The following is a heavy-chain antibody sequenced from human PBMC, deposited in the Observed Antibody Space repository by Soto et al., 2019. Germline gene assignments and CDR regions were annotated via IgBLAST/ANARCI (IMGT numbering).Heavy chain of an antibody. CDR2: ISYDGSDK. J-gene: IGHJ4*02. D-gene: IGHD3-22*01. V-gene: IGHV3-30-3*01. CDR3: ARDYYKYYDSSGYYRSPAY. Sequence: PLRLPCAASGFSLSSYALHWVRKAPGKGLEWVALISYDGSDKDYADSVKGRFTISRDNSRNTLFLQMNSLRAEDTAVYYCARDYYKYYDSSGYYRSPAYWGQGTLVTVSS. CDR1: GFSLSSYA.